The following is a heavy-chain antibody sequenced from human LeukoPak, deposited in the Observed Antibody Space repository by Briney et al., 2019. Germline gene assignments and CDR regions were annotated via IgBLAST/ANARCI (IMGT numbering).Heavy chain of an antibody. CDR2: MNIDGSEK. CDR1: GFTFSNYW. Sequence: GGSLRLSCAASGFTFSNYWMGWVRQAPGKRLEWVANMNIDGSEKYYADSVKGRFSISRDNARNSVYLQMASLRVEDTAVYYCARGASNRFDYWGQGTLVTVSS. D-gene: IGHD1-14*01. CDR3: ARGASNRFDY. J-gene: IGHJ4*02. V-gene: IGHV3-7*01.